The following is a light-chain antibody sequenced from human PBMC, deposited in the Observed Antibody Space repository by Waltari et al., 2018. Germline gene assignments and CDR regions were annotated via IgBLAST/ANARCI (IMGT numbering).Light chain of an antibody. CDR1: SLDLGGFDF. V-gene: IGLV2-14*01. CDR3: TSYTSRHTLV. J-gene: IGLJ1*01. Sequence: QSALTQPASVSGSPGQSITISCTGSSLDLGGFDFFSWYRQHPGKAPKVVIFDVNNRPSGVSDRVSGSKSGNTASLTISGLQAEDEGDYYCTSYTSRHTLVFGGGTKVTVL. CDR2: DVN.